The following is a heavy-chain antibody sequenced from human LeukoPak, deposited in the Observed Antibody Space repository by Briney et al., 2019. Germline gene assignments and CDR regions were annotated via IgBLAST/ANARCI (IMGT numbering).Heavy chain of an antibody. CDR2: INQDGSDK. J-gene: IGHJ4*02. Sequence: PGGSLRLSCAASGLTFSIHWMNWVRQAPGKGLECVANINQDGSDKYYVDSVKGRFTISRDNTKNSLYLQMNSLRAEDTAVYYCAKDLRGSYFKVNYFDYWGQGTLVTVSS. V-gene: IGHV3-7*03. D-gene: IGHD1-26*01. CDR1: GLTFSIHW. CDR3: AKDLRGSYFKVNYFDY.